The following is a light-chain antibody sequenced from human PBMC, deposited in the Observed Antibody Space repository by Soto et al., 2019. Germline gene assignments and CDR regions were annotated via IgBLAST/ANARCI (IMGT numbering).Light chain of an antibody. CDR1: QSISTW. J-gene: IGKJ1*01. Sequence: DIQMTQSPFTLSASIGDRVTITCRASQSISTWLAWYQQKPGKAPKLLIYKASSLESGVPSRFSGSGSGTEFTLTISSLQPDDFATYYCQHYNSYSEAFGQGTKVELK. V-gene: IGKV1-5*03. CDR3: QHYNSYSEA. CDR2: KAS.